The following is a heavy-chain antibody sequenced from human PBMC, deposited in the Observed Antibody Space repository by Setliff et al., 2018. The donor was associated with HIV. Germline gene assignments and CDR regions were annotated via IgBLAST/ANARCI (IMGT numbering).Heavy chain of an antibody. CDR3: VRSRSGWSSPFDY. V-gene: IGHV1-3*01. Sequence: GASVKVSCKASGYTFTSYAMHWVRQAPGQRLEWMGWINAGNGNTKYSQKFQGRVTITRDTSASTAYMELSSLRSEDTAVYYCVRSRSGWSSPFDYWGQGTLVTVSS. CDR2: INAGNGNT. CDR1: GYTFTSYA. D-gene: IGHD6-19*01. J-gene: IGHJ4*02.